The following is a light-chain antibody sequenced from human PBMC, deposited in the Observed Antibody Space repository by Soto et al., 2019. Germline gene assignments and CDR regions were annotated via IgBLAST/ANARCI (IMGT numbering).Light chain of an antibody. J-gene: IGKJ1*01. CDR3: QQYGDSPRS. CDR2: GAS. Sequence: EIVLTQSPGTLSLSPEESATLSCRASQNFGISYLAWYQQKPGQAPRLLIYGASSRATGIPDRFSGSGSGTDFTLTISRLEPGDFAVYYCQQYGDSPRSFGQGTKVDIK. V-gene: IGKV3-20*01. CDR1: QNFGISY.